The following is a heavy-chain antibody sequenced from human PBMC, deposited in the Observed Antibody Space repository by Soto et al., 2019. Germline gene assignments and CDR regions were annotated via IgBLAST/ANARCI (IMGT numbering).Heavy chain of an antibody. CDR2: ISSDGSNK. V-gene: IGHV3-30*18. Sequence: GGSLRLSCAASGFTFSSYGMHWVRQAPGKGLEWVAVISSDGSNKYYADSVKGRFTISRDNSKNTLYLQMNSLRAGDTAVYYCANDAPEYDFWSGYFNAFDIWGQGTMVTVSS. CDR3: ANDAPEYDFWSGYFNAFDI. J-gene: IGHJ3*02. D-gene: IGHD3-3*01. CDR1: GFTFSSYG.